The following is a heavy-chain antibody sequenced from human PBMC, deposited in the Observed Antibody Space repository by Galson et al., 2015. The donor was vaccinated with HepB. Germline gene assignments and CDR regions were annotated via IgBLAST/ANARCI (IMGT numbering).Heavy chain of an antibody. CDR1: GYTFTSYD. V-gene: IGHV1-8*01. CDR3: ASGPGDYGGYNWFDP. CDR2: MNPNSGNT. D-gene: IGHD4-23*01. J-gene: IGHJ5*02. Sequence: SVKVSCKASGYTFTSYDINWVRQATGQGLEWMGWMNPNSGNTGYAQKFQGRVTMTRNTSISTAYVELSSLRSEDTAVYYCASGPGDYGGYNWFDPWGQGTLVTVSS.